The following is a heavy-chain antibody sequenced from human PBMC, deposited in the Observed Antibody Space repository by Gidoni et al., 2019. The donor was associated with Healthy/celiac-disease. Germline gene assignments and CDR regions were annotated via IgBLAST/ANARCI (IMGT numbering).Heavy chain of an antibody. D-gene: IGHD2-15*01. CDR2: ISGSGGST. Sequence: EVQLLESGGGLLQPGGSLRLSCAASGFTFSSYARRWVRQAPGKGLEWVSAISGSGGSTYYADSVKCRFTISRDNSKNTLYLQMNSLRAEDTAVYYCAKDVEEGGYWGQGTLVTVSS. V-gene: IGHV3-23*01. CDR3: AKDVEEGGY. J-gene: IGHJ4*02. CDR1: GFTFSSYA.